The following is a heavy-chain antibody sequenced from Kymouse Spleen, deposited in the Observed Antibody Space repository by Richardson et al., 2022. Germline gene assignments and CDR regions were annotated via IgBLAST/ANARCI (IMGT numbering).Heavy chain of an antibody. CDR2: ISYDGSNK. CDR3: AKKDSSGWYVRYYYGMDV. V-gene: IGHV3-30*18. Sequence: QVQLVESGGGVVQPGRSLRLSCAASGFTFSSYGMHWVRQAPGKGLEWVAVISYDGSNKYYADSVKGRFTISRDNSKNTLYLQMNSLRAEDTAVYYCAKKDSSGWYVRYYYGMDVWGQGTTVTVSS. D-gene: IGHD6-19*01. J-gene: IGHJ6*02. CDR1: GFTFSSYG.